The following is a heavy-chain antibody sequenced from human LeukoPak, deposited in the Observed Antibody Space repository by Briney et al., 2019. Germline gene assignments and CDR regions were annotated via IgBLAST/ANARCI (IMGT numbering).Heavy chain of an antibody. J-gene: IGHJ4*02. CDR3: ARSSRLAYSSSSLDY. CDR2: INPNSGGT. CDR1: GYTFTGYY. Sequence: GASVKVSCKASGYTFTGYYMHWVRQAPGQGLEWMGRINPNSGGTNYAQKFQGRVTMTRDTSISTAYMELSRLRSDDKAVYYCARSSRLAYSSSSLDYWGQGTLVTVSS. D-gene: IGHD6-6*01. V-gene: IGHV1-2*06.